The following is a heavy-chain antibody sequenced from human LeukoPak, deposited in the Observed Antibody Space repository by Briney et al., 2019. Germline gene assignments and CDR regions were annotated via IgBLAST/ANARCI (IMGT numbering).Heavy chain of an antibody. J-gene: IGHJ4*02. D-gene: IGHD3-22*01. V-gene: IGHV3-30*18. CDR3: ANADDSSGYYSLGYFDY. CDR2: ISSDGNDK. Sequence: GGSLRLSCAASGVTFSRYGMHWVRQAPGKGLEWVALISSDGNDKLYGDSVKGRFTISRDDSKSTLYLQMNSLRAEDTAVYYCANADDSSGYYSLGYFDYWGQGTLVTVSS. CDR1: GVTFSRYG.